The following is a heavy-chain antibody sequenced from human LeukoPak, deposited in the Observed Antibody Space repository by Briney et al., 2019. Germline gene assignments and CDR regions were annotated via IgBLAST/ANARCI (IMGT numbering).Heavy chain of an antibody. J-gene: IGHJ4*02. CDR3: ARVGSSGSYSD. V-gene: IGHV3-7*01. CDR1: GFTFTKYW. Sequence: GGSLRLSCAASGFTFTKYWMTWVRQDPGKGLEWVANINQDGSERFYVDSVKGRFTISRDNAKNSLYLQMNSLRAEDTAVNYCARVGSSGSYSDWGQGTLVTVSS. CDR2: INQDGSER. D-gene: IGHD1-26*01.